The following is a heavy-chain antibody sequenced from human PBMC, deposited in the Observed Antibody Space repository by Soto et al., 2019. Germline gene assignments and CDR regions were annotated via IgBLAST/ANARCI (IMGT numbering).Heavy chain of an antibody. CDR2: ISYDGSNK. J-gene: IGHJ4*02. CDR3: ARDLAYSGYDGSFDY. CDR1: GFTFSSYA. Sequence: PGGSLRLSCAASGFTFSSYAMHWVRQAPGKGLEWVAVISYDGSNKYYADSVKGRFTISRDNSKNTLYLQMNSLRAEDTAVYYCARDLAYSGYDGSFDYWGQGTLVTVSS. V-gene: IGHV3-30-3*01. D-gene: IGHD5-12*01.